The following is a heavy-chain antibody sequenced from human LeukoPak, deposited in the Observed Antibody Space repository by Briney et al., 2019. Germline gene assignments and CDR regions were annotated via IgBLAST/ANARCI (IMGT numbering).Heavy chain of an antibody. D-gene: IGHD2-2*01. CDR1: GFIFSSAW. V-gene: IGHV3-15*01. J-gene: IGHJ4*02. CDR3: ARGLCTSTSCYQGPFDF. CDR2: IKNKSNGETT. Sequence: TTGGSLRLSCAASGFIFSSAWMTWVRQAPGKGLEWVGHIKNKSNGETTDYAAPVKGRFIISRDDSKNTLYLQMNSLRTEDTAVYYCARGLCTSTSCYQGPFDFWGQGTLVTVSS.